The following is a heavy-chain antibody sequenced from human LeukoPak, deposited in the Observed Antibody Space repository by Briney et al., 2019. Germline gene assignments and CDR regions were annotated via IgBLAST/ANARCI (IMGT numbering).Heavy chain of an antibody. V-gene: IGHV4-31*03. J-gene: IGHJ5*02. CDR3: ARGVDCSSTSCPYNWFDP. D-gene: IGHD2-2*01. CDR2: IYYSGST. CDR1: GGSISSGGYY. Sequence: SETLSLTCTVSGGSISSGGYYWSWIRQHPGKGLERIGYIYYSGSTYYNPSLKSRVTISVDTSKNQFSLKLSSVTAADTAVYYCARGVDCSSTSCPYNWFDPWGQGTLVTVSS.